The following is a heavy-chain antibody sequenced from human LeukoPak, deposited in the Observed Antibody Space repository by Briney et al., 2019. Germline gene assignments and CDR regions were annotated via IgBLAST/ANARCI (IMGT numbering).Heavy chain of an antibody. CDR1: GGSISSCY. D-gene: IGHD5-12*01. CDR2: IYYSGST. J-gene: IGHJ6*02. Sequence: SETLSLTCTVSGGSISSCYWSWIRQPPGKGLEWIGYIYYSGSTNYNPSLKSRVTISVDTSKNQFSLKLSSVTAADTAVYYCARNTLVATNEPGYYYHYGMDVWGQGTTVTVSS. V-gene: IGHV4-59*08. CDR3: ARNTLVATNEPGYYYHYGMDV.